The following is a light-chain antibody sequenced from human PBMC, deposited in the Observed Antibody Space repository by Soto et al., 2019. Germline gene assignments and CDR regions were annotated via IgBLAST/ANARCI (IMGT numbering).Light chain of an antibody. CDR2: DVS. CDR1: SSHVGVYNY. V-gene: IGLV2-11*01. J-gene: IGLJ1*01. CDR3: CSYAGSYTFV. Sequence: QSVLTQPRSVSGSPGQSVTISCTGTSSHVGVYNYVSWYQQYPGKAPKIMIYDVSKRPSGVPDRFSGSKSDNTASLTISGLQAEDEADYYCCSYAGSYTFVFGIGTKVTVL.